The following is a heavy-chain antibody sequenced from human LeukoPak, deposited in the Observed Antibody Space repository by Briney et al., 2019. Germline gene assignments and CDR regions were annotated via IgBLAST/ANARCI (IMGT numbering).Heavy chain of an antibody. CDR3: ARGFRYLRDYYMDV. Sequence: ASVKVSCKASGYTFTSYDINWVRQATGQGLEWMGWMNPNSGNTGYAQKFQGRVTITRNTSISTAYMELGSLRSEDTAVYYCARGFRYLRDYYMDVWGKGTTVTVSS. CDR2: MNPNSGNT. CDR1: GYTFTSYD. V-gene: IGHV1-8*03. D-gene: IGHD1-14*01. J-gene: IGHJ6*03.